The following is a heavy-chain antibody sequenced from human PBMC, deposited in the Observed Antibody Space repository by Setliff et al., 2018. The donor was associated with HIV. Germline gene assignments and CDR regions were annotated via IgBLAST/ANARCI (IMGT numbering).Heavy chain of an antibody. J-gene: IGHJ3*01. CDR2: IFISGST. CDR3: VRGGYNEVTGVGDAFDV. CDR1: GGSITTGIYH. V-gene: IGHV4-61*02. Sequence: SETLSLTCTVSGGSITTGIYHWNWIRQPAGKGLEWIGRIFISGSTNYNPSLKSRVTISVDTSNNQFSLRLRSVTAADTAVYYCVRGGYNEVTGVGDAFDVWGQGTMVTVSS. D-gene: IGHD3-9*01.